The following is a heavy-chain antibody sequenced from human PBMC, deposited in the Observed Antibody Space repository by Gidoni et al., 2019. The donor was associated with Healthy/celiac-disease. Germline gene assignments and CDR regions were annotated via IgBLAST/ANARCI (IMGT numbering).Heavy chain of an antibody. D-gene: IGHD5-12*01. Sequence: QVQLQQWGAGLLKPSETLSLTCAVYGGSFSGYYWSWIRQPPGKGLEWIGEINHSGSTNYNPSLKSRVTISVDTSKNQFSLKLSSVTAADTAVYYCARVARGHYYYYYGMDVWGQGTTVTVSS. J-gene: IGHJ6*02. CDR3: ARVARGHYYYYYGMDV. V-gene: IGHV4-34*01. CDR2: INHSGST. CDR1: GGSFSGYY.